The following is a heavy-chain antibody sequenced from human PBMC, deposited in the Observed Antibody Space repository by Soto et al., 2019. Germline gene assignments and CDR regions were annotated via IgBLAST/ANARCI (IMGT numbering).Heavy chain of an antibody. D-gene: IGHD6-13*01. CDR2: IYYSGST. CDR1: GGSFSTYY. J-gene: IGHJ3*02. Sequence: SETLSLTCTVSGGSFSTYYLTWIRQPPGKGLEWIWYIYYSGSTNFNPSLKSRVSMSIDNSKKQFSLNLSSVTAADTAVYFCATWSNSSHWYGAFDIWGRGTVVTVSS. V-gene: IGHV4-59*01. CDR3: ATWSNSSHWYGAFDI.